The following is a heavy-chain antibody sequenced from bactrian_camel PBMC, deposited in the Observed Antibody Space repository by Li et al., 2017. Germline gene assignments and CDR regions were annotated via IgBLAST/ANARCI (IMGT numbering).Heavy chain of an antibody. J-gene: IGHJ4*01. D-gene: IGHD3*01. CDR2: LDSDAST. CDR1: GFPYDNKC. V-gene: IGHV3S9*01. Sequence: HVQLVESGGGSAQAGESLTLSCVSTGFPYDNKCMGWFRQVPGKAREGVANLDSDASTTYADSVKGRFTNSKDNAKAPLYLQMNNLKPEDTATYYCVAGGARFGVGCEAQSLGQGTQVTVS.